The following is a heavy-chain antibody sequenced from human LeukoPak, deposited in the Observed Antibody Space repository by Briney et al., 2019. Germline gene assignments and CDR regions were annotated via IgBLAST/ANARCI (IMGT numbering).Heavy chain of an antibody. CDR1: GGSFNNHA. D-gene: IGHD6-13*01. J-gene: IGHJ4*02. V-gene: IGHV1-69*05. CDR2: IIPIFVTG. Sequence: SVKVSCKASGGSFNNHAFGWVRRAPGQELEWMGGIIPIFVTGHYAEKFQGRVSITTDESTSTVYMELSSLRSEDTAVYYCARGSTSWFFDYWGQGTLVTVSS. CDR3: ARGSTSWFFDY.